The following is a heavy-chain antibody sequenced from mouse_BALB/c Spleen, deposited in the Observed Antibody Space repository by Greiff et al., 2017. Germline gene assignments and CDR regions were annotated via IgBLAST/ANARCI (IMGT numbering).Heavy chain of an antibody. CDR2: IWGDGST. Sequence: QVQLKQSGPGLVAPSQSLSITCTVSGFSLTSYGVSWVRQPPGKGLEWLGVIWGDGSTNYHSALISRLSISKDNSKSQVFLKLNSLQTDDTATYYCVPRGNDYDEGSFAYWGQGTLVTVSA. J-gene: IGHJ3*01. V-gene: IGHV2-3*01. D-gene: IGHD2-4*01. CDR3: VPRGNDYDEGSFAY. CDR1: GFSLTSYG.